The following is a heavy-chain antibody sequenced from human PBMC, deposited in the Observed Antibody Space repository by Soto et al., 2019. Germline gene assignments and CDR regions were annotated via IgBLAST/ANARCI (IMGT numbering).Heavy chain of an antibody. CDR3: ARAAKRYFDY. CDR1: GGTFNTFA. Sequence: QVQLVQSGAEVKKPGSSVKVSCKASGGTFNTFAISWVRQAPGQGLEWMGGIIPIFGPANYAEKFQGRATITADKSTSTAYLELTSLTSEDTAVYYCARAAKRYFDYWGQGTLVTVSS. V-gene: IGHV1-69*06. J-gene: IGHJ4*02. CDR2: IIPIFGPA.